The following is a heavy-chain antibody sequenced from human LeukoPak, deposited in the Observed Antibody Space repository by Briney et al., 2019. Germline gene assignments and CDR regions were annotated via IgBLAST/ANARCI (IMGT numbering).Heavy chain of an antibody. J-gene: IGHJ5*02. V-gene: IGHV4-34*01. D-gene: IGHD3-10*01. Sequence: PSETLSLTCAVYGGSLSHYYWSWIRQPPGKGLEWIGEINHSGSTNYNPSLKSRVTISVDMSKNQFSLELTSVTAADTAVYYCARGPASGTNFAWFDPWGQGTLVTVSS. CDR2: INHSGST. CDR1: GGSLSHYY. CDR3: ARGPASGTNFAWFDP.